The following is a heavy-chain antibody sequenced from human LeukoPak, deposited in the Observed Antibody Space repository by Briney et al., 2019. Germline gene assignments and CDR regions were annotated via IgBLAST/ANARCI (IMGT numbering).Heavy chain of an antibody. V-gene: IGHV4-59*11. CDR2: IRYTGTT. J-gene: IGHJ5*02. Sequence: PSETLSLTCTFSGGSISGHYWSWIRQPPGKGLEWIGYIRYTGTTNYNPSLKGRVTMSVDTSKNQFSLKLSSVTAADTAVYYCARRDQGGSGWGVSNWFDPWGQGTLVTVSS. D-gene: IGHD6-19*01. CDR1: GGSISGHY. CDR3: ARRDQGGSGWGVSNWFDP.